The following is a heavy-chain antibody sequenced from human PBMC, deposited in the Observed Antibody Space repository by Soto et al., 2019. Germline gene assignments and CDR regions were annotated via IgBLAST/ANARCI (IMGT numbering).Heavy chain of an antibody. J-gene: IGHJ5*02. CDR2: IYYSGST. CDR3: ARDNGVVVAATPNRWFDP. Sequence: SETLSLTCTVSGGSISSYYWSWIRQPPGKGLEWIAYIYYSGSTNYNPSLKSRVTISVDTSKNQFSLKLSSVTAADTAVYYCARDNGVVVAATPNRWFDPWGQGTLVTGSS. D-gene: IGHD2-15*01. CDR1: GGSISSYY. V-gene: IGHV4-59*01.